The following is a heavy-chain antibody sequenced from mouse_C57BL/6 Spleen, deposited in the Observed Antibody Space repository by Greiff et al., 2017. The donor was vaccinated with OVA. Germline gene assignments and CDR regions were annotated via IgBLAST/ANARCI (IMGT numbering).Heavy chain of an antibody. J-gene: IGHJ3*01. CDR3: ARGELRPWFAY. CDR2: ISYSGST. V-gene: IGHV3-1*01. CDR1: GYSITSGYD. D-gene: IGHD3-2*02. Sequence: EVKLMESGPGMVKPSQSLSLTCTVTGYSITSGYDWHWIRHFPGNKLEWMGYISYSGSTNYNPSLKSRISITHDTSKNHFFLKLNSVTTEDTATYYCARGELRPWFAYWGQGTLVTVSA.